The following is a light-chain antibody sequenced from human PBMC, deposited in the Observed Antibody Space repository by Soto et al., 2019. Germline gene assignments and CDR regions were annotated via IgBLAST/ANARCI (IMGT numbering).Light chain of an antibody. CDR3: CSYAGSYTVRV. CDR1: SSDVGGYNY. V-gene: IGLV2-11*01. J-gene: IGLJ3*02. CDR2: DVS. Sequence: SALTQPRSVSGSPGQSVTISCTGTSSDVGGYNYVSWYQHHPGKAPKLMIYDVSKRPSGAPDRFSGSKSGNTASLTISGLQAEDEADYYCCSYAGSYTVRVFGGGTKLTVL.